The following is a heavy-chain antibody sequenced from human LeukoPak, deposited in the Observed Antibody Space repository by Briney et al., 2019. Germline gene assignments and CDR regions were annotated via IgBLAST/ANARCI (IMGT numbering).Heavy chain of an antibody. D-gene: IGHD2-21*02. J-gene: IGHJ4*02. CDR3: AGLLSGAYCGGDCYFDY. V-gene: IGHV4-30-2*01. Sequence: SQTLSLTCAVSGGSISSGGYSWRWIRQPPGKGLEWIGYIYHSGSTYYNPSLKSRVTISVDRSKNQFSLKLSSVTAADTAVYYCAGLLSGAYCGGDCYFDYWGQGTLVTVSS. CDR1: GGSISSGGYS. CDR2: IYHSGST.